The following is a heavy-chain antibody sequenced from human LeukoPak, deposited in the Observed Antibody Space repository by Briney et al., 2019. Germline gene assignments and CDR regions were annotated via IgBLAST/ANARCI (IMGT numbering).Heavy chain of an antibody. D-gene: IGHD2-2*01. CDR2: INPSGGST. J-gene: IGHJ6*02. CDR3: ARSAVPAAMYGPIRWLYYGMDV. CDR1: GYTFTSYY. Sequence: ASVKVSCKASGYTFTSYYMHWVRQAPGQGLEWMGIINPSGGSTSYAQEFQGRVTITADESTSTAYMELSSLRSEDTAVYYCARSAVPAAMYGPIRWLYYGMDVWGQGTTVTVSS. V-gene: IGHV1-46*01.